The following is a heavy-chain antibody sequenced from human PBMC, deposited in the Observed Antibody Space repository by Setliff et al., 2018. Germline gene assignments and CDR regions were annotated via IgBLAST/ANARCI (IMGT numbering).Heavy chain of an antibody. CDR3: AKASLAYSFGYYFDS. J-gene: IGHJ4*01. CDR2: IRYDGSYE. V-gene: IGHV3-30*02. CDR1: ESTFSSFG. Sequence: LRLSCTASESTFSSFGMHWVRQAPGKGLEWVGFIRYDGSYEYYADSVQGRFTISRDNSKNTLFLHMNSLRPEDTALYYCAKASLAYSFGYYFDSWGQGALVTVSS. D-gene: IGHD5-18*01.